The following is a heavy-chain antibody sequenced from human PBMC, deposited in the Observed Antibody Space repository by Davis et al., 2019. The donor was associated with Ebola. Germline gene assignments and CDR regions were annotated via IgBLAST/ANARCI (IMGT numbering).Heavy chain of an antibody. CDR2: TYYNSKWYH. CDR3: ARGWLRTGLDI. Sequence: HSQTLSLTCAISGDSVSSGGWNWIRQSPSRGLEWLGRTYYNSKWYHDYAGSVKSRTTINADTSKNQFPLQLNSVTPEDTAVYYCARGWLRTGLDIWGQGTMVIVSS. CDR1: GDSVSSGG. D-gene: IGHD5-12*01. V-gene: IGHV6-1*01. J-gene: IGHJ3*02.